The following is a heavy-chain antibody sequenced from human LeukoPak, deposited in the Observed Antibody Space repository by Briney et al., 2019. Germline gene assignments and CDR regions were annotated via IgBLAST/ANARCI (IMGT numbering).Heavy chain of an antibody. CDR2: TYHSGST. CDR3: ARAGVAVAGTVDY. J-gene: IGHJ4*02. D-gene: IGHD6-19*01. Sequence: SETLSLTCAVSGGSISSSNWWSWVRQPPGKGLEWIGETYHSGSTNYNPSLKSRVTISVDKSKNQFSLKLSSVTAADTAVYYCARAGVAVAGTVDYWGQGTLVTVSS. CDR1: GGSISSSNW. V-gene: IGHV4-4*02.